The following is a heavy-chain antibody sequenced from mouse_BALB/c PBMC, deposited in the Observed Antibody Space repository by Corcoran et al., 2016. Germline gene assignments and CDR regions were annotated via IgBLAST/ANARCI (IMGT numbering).Heavy chain of an antibody. CDR2: ILPGSGST. D-gene: IGHD1-1*01. V-gene: IGHV1-9*01. Sequence: QVQLQQSGAELMKPGASVKISCKATGYTFSSYWIEWVKQRPGHGLEWIGEILPGSGSTNYNEKFKGKATFTADTSSNTVYMQLSSLTSEESAVYYCARHYYGSSLFSYWGQGTLVTVSA. CDR1: GYTFSSYW. CDR3: ARHYYGSSLFSY. J-gene: IGHJ3*01.